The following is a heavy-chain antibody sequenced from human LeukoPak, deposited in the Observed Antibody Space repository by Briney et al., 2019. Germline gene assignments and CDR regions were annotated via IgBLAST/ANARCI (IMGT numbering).Heavy chain of an antibody. J-gene: IGHJ3*02. CDR3: ARVGYSSSWSSSAFDI. D-gene: IGHD6-13*01. V-gene: IGHV3-13*01. CDR2: IGTAGDT. CDR1: GFTLSSYD. Sequence: QPGGSLRLSCAASGFTLSSYDMHWVRQATGKGLEWVSAIGTAGDTYYPGSVKGRFTISRENAKNSLYLQMNSLRAEDTAVYYCARVGYSSSWSSSAFDIWGQGTMVTVSS.